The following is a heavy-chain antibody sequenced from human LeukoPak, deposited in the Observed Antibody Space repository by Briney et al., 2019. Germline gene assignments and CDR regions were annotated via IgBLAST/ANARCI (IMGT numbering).Heavy chain of an antibody. V-gene: IGHV3-23*01. D-gene: IGHD2-15*01. CDR1: GFSIYSYA. CDR2: ISNSGYNT. CDR3: ARHDGSSFIYYIDH. Sequence: GWSLRLSCAASGFSIYSYAMSWVRQAPGKGLEWVSTISNSGYNTWYADAVKGRFTIARDDSQNTFYLQMSGLRAEDTALYYCARHDGSSFIYYIDHWGQGALVTVSS. J-gene: IGHJ4*02.